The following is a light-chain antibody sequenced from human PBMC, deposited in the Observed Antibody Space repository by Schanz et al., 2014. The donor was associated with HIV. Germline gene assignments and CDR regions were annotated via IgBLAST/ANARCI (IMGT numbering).Light chain of an antibody. CDR2: DAS. V-gene: IGKV1-13*02. J-gene: IGKJ2*01. Sequence: AIQLTQSPSSLSASVGDRVTITCRASQGISSALAWYQQKPGKAPKLLIYDASSLESGVPSRFSGSGSGTSFTLTITSLQPDDFATYYCQQCVTYPYTFGQGTKLDIK. CDR1: QGISSA. CDR3: QQCVTYPYT.